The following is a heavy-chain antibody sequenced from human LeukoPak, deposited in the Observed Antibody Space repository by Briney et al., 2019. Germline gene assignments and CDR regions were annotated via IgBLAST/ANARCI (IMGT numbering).Heavy chain of an antibody. V-gene: IGHV3-74*01. D-gene: IGHD4-11*01. CDR2: ISSDGSST. CDR1: GFTFSSHW. CDR3: ATYSTRNAREFQS. J-gene: IGHJ1*01. Sequence: GGSLRLSCAASGFTFSSHWMHWVRQAPGKGLVWVSRISSDGSSTSFADSVKGRFTISRDNAKMSLYLQMNSLRVEDTAVYYCATYSTRNAREFQSWGQGTLVTVSS.